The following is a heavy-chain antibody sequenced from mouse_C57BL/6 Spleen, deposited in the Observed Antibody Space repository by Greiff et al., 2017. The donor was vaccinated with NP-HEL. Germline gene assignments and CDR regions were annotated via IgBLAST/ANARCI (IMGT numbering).Heavy chain of an antibody. V-gene: IGHV5-9-1*02. CDR1: GFTFSSYA. J-gene: IGHJ1*03. CDR2: ISRGGDYI. CDR3: TREGDYAWYFDV. Sequence: EVKVVESGEGLVKPGGSLKLSCAASGFTFSSYAMSWVRQTPEKRLEWVAYISRGGDYIYYADTVKGRFTISRDNARNTLYLQMSSLKSEDTAMYYCTREGDYAWYFDVWGTGTTVTVSS. D-gene: IGHD2-4*01.